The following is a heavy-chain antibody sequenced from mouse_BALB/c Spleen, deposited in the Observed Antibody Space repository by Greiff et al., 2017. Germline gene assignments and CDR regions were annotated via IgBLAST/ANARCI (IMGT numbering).Heavy chain of an antibody. CDR1: GYSITSGYY. Sequence: ESGPGLVKPSQSLSLTCSVTGYSITSGYYWNWIRQFPGNKLEWMGYISYDGSNNYNPSLKNRISITRDTSKNQFFLKLNSVTTEDTATYYCARDPHYYGSSYVAMDYWGQGTSVTVSS. CDR3: ARDPHYYGSSYVAMDY. D-gene: IGHD1-1*01. V-gene: IGHV3-6*02. CDR2: ISYDGSN. J-gene: IGHJ4*01.